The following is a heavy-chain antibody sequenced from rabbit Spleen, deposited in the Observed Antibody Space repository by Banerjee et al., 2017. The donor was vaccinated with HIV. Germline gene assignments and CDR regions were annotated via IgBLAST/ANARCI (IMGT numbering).Heavy chain of an antibody. J-gene: IGHJ4*01. V-gene: IGHV1S40*01. CDR1: GFSFSGSHY. CDR2: IEPIFGIT. CDR3: ARDIHGDISNGRVSL. D-gene: IGHD3-1*01. Sequence: QSLEESGGGLVQPEGSLTLTCTASGFSFSGSHYMCWVRQAPGKGLEWIGYIEPIFGITYYANWVNGRFSISRENAQNTVFLQMTSLTAADTATYFCARDIHGDISNGRVSLWGQGTLVTVS.